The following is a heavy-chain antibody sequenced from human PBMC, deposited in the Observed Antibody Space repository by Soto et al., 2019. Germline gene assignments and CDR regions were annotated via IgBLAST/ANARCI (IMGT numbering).Heavy chain of an antibody. CDR1: GGTFDNFI. V-gene: IGHV1-69*01. D-gene: IGHD2-21*01. CDR2: IVPMLGTP. CDR3: ARNGTYCASLRTYASMDV. Sequence: QVQLVQSGAEVKEPGSSVRVSCKASGGTFDNFIMNWVLQTPGQGLEWMGGIVPMLGTPTYAEKFKGRVTTSATGSTSTMYMEVTSVRSVDTAIYYCARNGTYCASLRTYASMDVWGQGTMVIVSS. J-gene: IGHJ6*02.